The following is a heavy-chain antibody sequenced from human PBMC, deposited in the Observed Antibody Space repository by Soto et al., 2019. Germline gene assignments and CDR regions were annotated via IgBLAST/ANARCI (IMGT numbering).Heavy chain of an antibody. CDR3: AKSSESGYYFRSAFDI. CDR1: GFTFDDYA. V-gene: IGHV3-9*01. D-gene: IGHD3-22*01. CDR2: ISWNSGSI. Sequence: EVQLVESGGGLVQPGRSLRLSCAASGFTFDDYAMHWVRQAPGKGLEWVSGISWNSGSIGYADSVKGRFTISRDNAKNSLYLQMNSLRAEDTALYYCAKSSESGYYFRSAFDIWGQGTMVTVSS. J-gene: IGHJ3*02.